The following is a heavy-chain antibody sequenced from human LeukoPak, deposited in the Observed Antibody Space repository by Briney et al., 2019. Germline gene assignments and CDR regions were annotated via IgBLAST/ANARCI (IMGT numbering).Heavy chain of an antibody. J-gene: IGHJ4*02. CDR1: GGSISSYH. CDR2: SSYNGNT. V-gene: IGHV4-59*01. Sequence: SETLSLTCTVSGGSISSYHWSWIRQSAGKGLEWIGFSSYNGNTNYNPSLKSRVTISVDMSKNQFSLRLKSVTAADTAVYYCARGALLWFGAKMEYYFDSWGQGTPLTVSS. D-gene: IGHD3-10*01. CDR3: ARGALLWFGAKMEYYFDS.